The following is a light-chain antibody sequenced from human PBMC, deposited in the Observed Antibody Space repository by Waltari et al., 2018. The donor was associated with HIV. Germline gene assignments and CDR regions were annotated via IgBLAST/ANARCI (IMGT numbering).Light chain of an antibody. CDR1: HNVYTW. J-gene: IGKJ1*01. V-gene: IGKV1-5*03. CDR3: LKYQNPSKT. Sequence: DLQMTQSPSTLSASVGDRVPITCRASHNVYTWLAWYQQKPGEVPKLLMYKASTLASGVPSRFSGSGAGTEFTLTISSLQPDDCATYYCLKYQNPSKTFGQGTKVHI. CDR2: KAS.